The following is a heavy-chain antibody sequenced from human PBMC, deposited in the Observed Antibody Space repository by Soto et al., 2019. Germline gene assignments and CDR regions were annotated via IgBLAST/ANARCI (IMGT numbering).Heavy chain of an antibody. CDR2: IWYDGSNK. D-gene: IGHD6-6*01. CDR3: ARDQRIGSSSSLRQAPRNYGMDA. V-gene: IGHV3-33*01. J-gene: IGHJ6*02. Sequence: GGSLRLSCATSGFTFSDYVMHWVRQAPGKGLEWVAVIWYDGSNKYYADSVKGRFTISRDNSKNTLYLQMNSLRAEDTAVYYCARDQRIGSSSSLRQAPRNYGMDAWGQGTTVTVSS. CDR1: GFTFSDYV.